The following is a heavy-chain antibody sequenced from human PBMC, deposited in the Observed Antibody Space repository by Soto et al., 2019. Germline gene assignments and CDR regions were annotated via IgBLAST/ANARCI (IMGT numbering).Heavy chain of an antibody. CDR2: IVPLFGTA. CDR3: ARDYGHDCSGGNCYFYF. V-gene: IGHV1-69*13. J-gene: IGHJ4*02. D-gene: IGHD2-15*01. CDR1: GGTFSRHA. Sequence: SVKVSCKASGGTFSRHAINWVRQAPGHGLQWMGGIVPLFGTANYAQKFQGRVTITADESTSTAHMELRSLRSEDTAVYYCARDYGHDCSGGNCYFYFWGQGTLVTV.